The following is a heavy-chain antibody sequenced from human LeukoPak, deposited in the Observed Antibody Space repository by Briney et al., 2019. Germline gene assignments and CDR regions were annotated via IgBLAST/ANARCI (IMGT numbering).Heavy chain of an antibody. D-gene: IGHD3-9*01. CDR2: ISAYNGNT. Sequence: ASVKVSCKASGYTFTSYGISWVRQAPGQGLEWMGWISAYNGNTNYAQKLQGRVTMTTDTSTSTAYMELRSLRSDDTAVYYCARVRFLTGYYSYPDYWGQGTLVTVSS. J-gene: IGHJ4*02. CDR3: ARVRFLTGYYSYPDY. V-gene: IGHV1-18*01. CDR1: GYTFTSYG.